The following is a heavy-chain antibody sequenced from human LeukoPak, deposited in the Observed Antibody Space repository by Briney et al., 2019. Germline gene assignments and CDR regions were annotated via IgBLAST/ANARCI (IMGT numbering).Heavy chain of an antibody. J-gene: IGHJ4*02. CDR2: ISYDGSNK. V-gene: IGHV3-30-3*01. D-gene: IGHD3-3*01. CDR1: GFTFSSYA. Sequence: GRSLRLSCAASGFTFSSYAMHWVRQAPGKGLEWVAVISYDGSNKYYADSVKGRFTISRYNSKNTLYLQMNSLRAEDTAVYYCARAYDFWSGYGDYWGQGTLVTVSS. CDR3: ARAYDFWSGYGDY.